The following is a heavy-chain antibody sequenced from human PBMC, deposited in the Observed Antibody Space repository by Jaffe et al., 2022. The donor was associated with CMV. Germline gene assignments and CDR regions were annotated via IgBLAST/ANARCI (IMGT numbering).Heavy chain of an antibody. Sequence: EVQLVESGGGLVQPGGSLRLSCAASGFTFSSYSMNWVRQAPGKGLEWVSYISSSSSTIYYADSVKGRFTISRDNAKNSLYLQMNSLRDEDTAVYYCARDDEQPAPYCGGDCYYYYYGMDVWGQGTTVTVSS. CDR3: ARDDEQPAPYCGGDCYYYYYGMDV. V-gene: IGHV3-48*02. J-gene: IGHJ6*02. CDR2: ISSSSSTI. D-gene: IGHD2-21*02. CDR1: GFTFSSYS.